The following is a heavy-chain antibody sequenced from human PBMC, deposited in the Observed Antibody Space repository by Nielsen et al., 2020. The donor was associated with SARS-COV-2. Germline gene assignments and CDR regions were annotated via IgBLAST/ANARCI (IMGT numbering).Heavy chain of an antibody. CDR3: ARITYYDFWSGSGWFDP. J-gene: IGHJ5*02. V-gene: IGHV2-70*01. CDR1: GFSLSTSGMW. CDR2: IDWDDDK. D-gene: IGHD3-3*01. Sequence: SGPTLVKPTQTLTLTCTFSGFSLSTSGMWVSWIRQPPGKALEWLALIDWDDDKYYSTSLKTRLTISKDTSKNQVVPTMTNMDPVDTATYYCARITYYDFWSGSGWFDPWGQGTLVTVSS.